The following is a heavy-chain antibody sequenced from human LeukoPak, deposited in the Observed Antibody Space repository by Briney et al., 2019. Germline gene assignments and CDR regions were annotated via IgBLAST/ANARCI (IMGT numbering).Heavy chain of an antibody. CDR2: IRSKAYGETA. CDR3: TRDRGAYNLYGY. Sequence: GGSLRLSCTASGFTFGDYAMSWIRQAPGKGLEWVGFIRSKAYGETADYAASVKGRFTISRDDSKAIAYLQMNSLKTEDTAVYHCTRDRGAYNLYGYWGQGTLVTVSS. J-gene: IGHJ4*02. D-gene: IGHD1-1*01. CDR1: GFTFGDYA. V-gene: IGHV3-49*03.